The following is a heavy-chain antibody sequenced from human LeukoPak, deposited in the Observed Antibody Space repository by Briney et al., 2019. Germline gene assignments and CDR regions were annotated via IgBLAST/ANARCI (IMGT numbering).Heavy chain of an antibody. CDR3: ARLVRYCSSDSCYPFDY. J-gene: IGHJ4*02. CDR1: GGSISSSSHY. D-gene: IGHD2-2*01. CDR2: MFYSGGT. V-gene: IGHV4-39*01. Sequence: PSETLSLTCTVSGGSISSSSHYWGWIRQPPGKGLEWIGSMFYSGGTYYNPSLKSRVTISIDTSKNQFSLKLNSVTAADTAVYYCARLVRYCSSDSCYPFDYWGQGTLVTVSS.